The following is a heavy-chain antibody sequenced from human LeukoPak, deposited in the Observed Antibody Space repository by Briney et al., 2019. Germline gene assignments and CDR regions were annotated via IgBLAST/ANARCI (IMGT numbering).Heavy chain of an antibody. CDR1: GYTFTSYA. CDR3: ARDLAATMVRGVFDY. CDR2: INTNTGNP. Sequence: ASVKVSCKASGYTFTSYAMNWVRQAPGQGLEWMGWINTNTGNPTYAQGFTGRFVLSLDTSVSTAYLQISSLKAEDTAVYYCARDLAATMVRGVFDYWGQGTLVTVSS. V-gene: IGHV7-4-1*02. D-gene: IGHD3-10*01. J-gene: IGHJ4*02.